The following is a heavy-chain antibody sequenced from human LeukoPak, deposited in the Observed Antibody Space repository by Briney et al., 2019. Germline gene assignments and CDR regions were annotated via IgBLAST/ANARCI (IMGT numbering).Heavy chain of an antibody. CDR3: ARGPSGSGYMDV. D-gene: IGHD3-10*01. Sequence: GASVKVSCKASGYTFTSYAMNWVRQAPGQGLEWMGWMNPNTGNTGYAQRFQGRVTLTRNTSISTAYMELSSLRSEDTAVYYCARGPSGSGYMDVWGKGTTVTVSS. V-gene: IGHV1-8*03. J-gene: IGHJ6*03. CDR2: MNPNTGNT. CDR1: GYTFTSYA.